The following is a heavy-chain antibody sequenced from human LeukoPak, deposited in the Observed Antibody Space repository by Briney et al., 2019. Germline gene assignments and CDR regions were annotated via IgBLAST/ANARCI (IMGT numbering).Heavy chain of an antibody. D-gene: IGHD5-12*01. CDR2: IYNSANT. CDR3: ARHSRSGYIGYENAFDI. Sequence: SQTLSLTCTVSGDSISSSSYCWDWIRQPPGMGLEWIGNIYNSANTHYNPSLKTRITMSVDTSKNQFSLKLNSVTAADTGIYYCARHSRSGYIGYENAFDIWGQGTMVTVSS. CDR1: GDSISSSSYC. J-gene: IGHJ3*02. V-gene: IGHV4-39*01.